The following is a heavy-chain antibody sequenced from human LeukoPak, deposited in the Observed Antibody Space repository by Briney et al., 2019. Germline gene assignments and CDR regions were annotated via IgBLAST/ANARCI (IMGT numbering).Heavy chain of an antibody. D-gene: IGHD3-22*01. CDR1: GFTFSGSA. Sequence: GGSLRLSCAASGFTFSGSAMHWVRQASGKGLEWVGRVRSRANSYATTYAASVKGRFSISRDDSKNTAFLEMNSLKTEDTAVYYCTTHYYDSSGYHYGAFDYWGQGTLVTVSS. CDR2: VRSRANSYAT. CDR3: TTHYYDSSGYHYGAFDY. V-gene: IGHV3-73*01. J-gene: IGHJ4*02.